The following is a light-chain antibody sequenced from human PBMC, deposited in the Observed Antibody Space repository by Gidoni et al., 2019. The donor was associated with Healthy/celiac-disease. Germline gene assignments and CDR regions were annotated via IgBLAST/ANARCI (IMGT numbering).Light chain of an antibody. CDR3: LLSYSGARYWV. CDR2: DTS. CDR1: TGAVTSGHY. V-gene: IGLV7-46*01. Sequence: QAVVTQEPSLTVSPGGTVTLTCGSSTGAVTSGHYPYWFQQKPGQAPRTLIYDTSNQHSWTPARFSGSLLGGKAALTLSGAQPEDEAEYYCLLSYSGARYWVFGGGTKLTVL. J-gene: IGLJ3*02.